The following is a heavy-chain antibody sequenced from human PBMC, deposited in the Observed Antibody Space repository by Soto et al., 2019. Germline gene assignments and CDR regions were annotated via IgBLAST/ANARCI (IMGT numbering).Heavy chain of an antibody. D-gene: IGHD4-4*01. Sequence: GGSLRLSCAASGFTFSSYGMHWVRQAPGKGLEWVAVISYDGSIKYYADSVKGRFTISRDNSKNTLYLQMNSLRAEDTAVYYCAKDHNSNYVRYGMDVWGQGTTVTVSS. CDR1: GFTFSSYG. V-gene: IGHV3-30*18. CDR3: AKDHNSNYVRYGMDV. J-gene: IGHJ6*02. CDR2: ISYDGSIK.